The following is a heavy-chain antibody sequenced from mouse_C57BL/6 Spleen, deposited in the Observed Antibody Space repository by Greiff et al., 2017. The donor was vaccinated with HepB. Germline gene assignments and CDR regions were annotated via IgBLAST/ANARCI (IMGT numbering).Heavy chain of an antibody. J-gene: IGHJ1*03. V-gene: IGHV1-64*01. Sequence: VQLQESGAELVKPGASVKLSCKASGYTFTSYWMHWVKQRPGQGLEWIGMIHPNSGSTNYNEKFKSKATLTVDKSSSTAYMQLSSLTSEDSAVYYCAFYDGYFGYFDVWGTGTTVTVSS. CDR2: IHPNSGST. D-gene: IGHD2-3*01. CDR1: GYTFTSYW. CDR3: AFYDGYFGYFDV.